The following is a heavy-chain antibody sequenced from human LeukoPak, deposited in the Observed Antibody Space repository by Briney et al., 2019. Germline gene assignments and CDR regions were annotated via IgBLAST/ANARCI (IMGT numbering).Heavy chain of an antibody. Sequence: PGGSLRLSCAASGFTVSSNYMSWVRQAQGKGLEWVSVIYSGGSTYYADSVRGRFTISRDNSKNTLYLQKNRLRAEDTAVYYCAGDETDYASGSRKGYYYYGMDVWGQGTTVTVSS. J-gene: IGHJ6*02. CDR1: GFTVSSNY. D-gene: IGHD3-10*01. CDR2: IYSGGST. V-gene: IGHV3-66*01. CDR3: AGDETDYASGSRKGYYYYGMDV.